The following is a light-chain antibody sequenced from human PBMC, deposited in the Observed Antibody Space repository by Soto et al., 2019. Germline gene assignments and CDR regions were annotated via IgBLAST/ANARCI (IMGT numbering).Light chain of an antibody. J-gene: IGKJ4*01. V-gene: IGKV1-33*01. CDR1: HDITIY. CDR3: QHYANLPLT. Sequence: DIQMTQSPSSLSASVGDRVTITCQASHDITIYLNWYQQRPGKAPKLLIYDASNFEAGVPSRFSGSGSGTDFTFTINSLQPEDIATYYCQHYANLPLTFGGGTKVEIK. CDR2: DAS.